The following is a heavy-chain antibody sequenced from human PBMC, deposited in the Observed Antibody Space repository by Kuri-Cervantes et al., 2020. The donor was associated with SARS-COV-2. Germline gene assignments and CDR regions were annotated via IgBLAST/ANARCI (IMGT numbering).Heavy chain of an antibody. Sequence: SLHFSCAASGFTFSSYSRNWVRQAPGKGLEWVSSICGSGSYIYYADSVKGRFTISKESGENSLYLHMNSLRGDDASVYYCARVAGEGPIYYYYMDVWGKGTTVTVSS. CDR3: ARVAGEGPIYYYYMDV. CDR1: GFTFSSYS. D-gene: IGHD2-21*01. J-gene: IGHJ6*03. V-gene: IGHV3-21*01. CDR2: ICGSGSYI.